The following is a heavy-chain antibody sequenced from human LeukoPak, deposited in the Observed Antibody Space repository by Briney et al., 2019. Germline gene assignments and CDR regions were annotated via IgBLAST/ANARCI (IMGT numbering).Heavy chain of an antibody. CDR2: IWYDGSNK. Sequence: GRSLRLSCAASGFTFSSYGTHWVRQAPGKGLEWVAVIWYDGSNKYYADSVKGRFTISRDNSKNTLYLQMNSLRAEDTAVYYCARGHSYGYFDYWGQGTLVTVSS. D-gene: IGHD5-18*01. CDR3: ARGHSYGYFDY. V-gene: IGHV3-33*01. J-gene: IGHJ4*02. CDR1: GFTFSSYG.